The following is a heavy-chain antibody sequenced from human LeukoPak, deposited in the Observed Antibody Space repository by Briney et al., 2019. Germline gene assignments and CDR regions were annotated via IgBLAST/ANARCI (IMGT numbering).Heavy chain of an antibody. CDR1: GGSLSGFY. Sequence: PSETLSLTCGVSGGSLSGFYWSWVRQPPGKGLEWIGDINHSGTTNYNPSLESRVTVEMSNNQFSLKLNFVTAADTAIYYCARDGPVSSGYPYWGQGILVTVSS. CDR3: ARDGPVSSGYPY. J-gene: IGHJ4*02. V-gene: IGHV4-34*01. D-gene: IGHD3-10*01. CDR2: INHSGTT.